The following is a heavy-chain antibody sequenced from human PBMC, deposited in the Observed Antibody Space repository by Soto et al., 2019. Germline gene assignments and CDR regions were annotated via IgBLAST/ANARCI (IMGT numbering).Heavy chain of an antibody. CDR1: GGSISSYY. CDR3: ARDLRAVAGPFDY. D-gene: IGHD6-19*01. J-gene: IGHJ4*02. V-gene: IGHV4-59*01. Sequence: SETLSLTCTVSGGSISSYYWSWIRQPPGKGLEWIGYIYYSGSTNYNPSLKSRVTISVDTSKNQFSLKLSSVTAADTGVYYCARDLRAVAGPFDYWGQGTLVTVS. CDR2: IYYSGST.